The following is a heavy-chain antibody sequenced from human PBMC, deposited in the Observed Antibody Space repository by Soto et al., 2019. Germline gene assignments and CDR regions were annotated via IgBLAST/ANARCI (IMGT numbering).Heavy chain of an antibody. Sequence: GPLRLCWVAPGFIFIDQSVTWVRRSPGKGLQWIAYISSSSDNIYYAESVRGRFTVSRDNAKNALFLEMNSLRDDDTARYYCARLPKGSLVTAWGQGARVTVSS. D-gene: IGHD2-21*02. CDR3: ARLPKGSLVTA. V-gene: IGHV3-48*02. CDR2: ISSSSDNI. CDR1: GFIFIDQS. J-gene: IGHJ4*02.